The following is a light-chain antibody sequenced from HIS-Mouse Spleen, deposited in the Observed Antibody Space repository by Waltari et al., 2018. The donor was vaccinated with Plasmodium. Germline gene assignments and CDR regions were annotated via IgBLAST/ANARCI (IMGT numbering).Light chain of an antibody. Sequence: QSALTQPASVSGSPGQSITISCPGTSSDVGSYNLVSWYQQHPGKAPKLYEGSKRPSGVSNRFSGSKSGNTASLTISGLQAEDEADYYCCSYAGSSTWVFGGGTKLTVL. V-gene: IGLV2-23*01. CDR1: SSDVGSYNL. J-gene: IGLJ3*02. CDR3: CSYAGSSTWV. CDR2: EGS.